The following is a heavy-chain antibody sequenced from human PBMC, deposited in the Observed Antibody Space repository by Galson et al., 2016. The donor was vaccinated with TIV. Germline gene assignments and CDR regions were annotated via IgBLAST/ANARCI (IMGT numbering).Heavy chain of an antibody. D-gene: IGHD4-11*01. CDR1: GYTFTRYY. Sequence: SVKVSCKASGYTFTRYYTHWVRQAPGQGLEWMGIINPTGGSTTYAQKFQGRLTMTRDTSTSTVYMELNSLRSEDTAVYYCARLAPVTATTGWYSGVWGRGTLVTVSS. CDR3: ARLAPVTATTGWYSGV. CDR2: INPTGGST. V-gene: IGHV1-46*01. J-gene: IGHJ2*01.